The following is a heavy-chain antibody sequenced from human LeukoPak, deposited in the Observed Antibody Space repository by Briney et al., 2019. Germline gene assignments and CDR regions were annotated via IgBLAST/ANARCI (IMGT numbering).Heavy chain of an antibody. Sequence: GGSLRLSCAASGFTVSSNYMSWVRQAPGKGLQWVSVIYSGGTTYYADSVKDRFTISRDNSKNTLYLQMNSLRAEDTAVYYCATHQWQAQFDFWGQGTLVTVSS. V-gene: IGHV3-53*01. CDR3: ATHQWQAQFDF. CDR2: IYSGGTT. J-gene: IGHJ4*02. CDR1: GFTVSSNY. D-gene: IGHD6-19*01.